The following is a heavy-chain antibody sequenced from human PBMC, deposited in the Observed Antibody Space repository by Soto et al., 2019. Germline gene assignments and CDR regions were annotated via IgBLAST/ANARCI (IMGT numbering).Heavy chain of an antibody. J-gene: IGHJ5*02. V-gene: IGHV5-51*01. D-gene: IGHD3-10*01. CDR3: ARTSLDYYGSGSYFPRFPEGPEENWFDP. Sequence: PGESLKISCKGSGYNFASYWIGWVRQMPGKGLEWMGIIYPGDSDTRYSPSFQGQVTISADKSISTAYLQWSSLKASDTAMYYCARTSLDYYGSGSYFPRFPEGPEENWFDPWGQGTLVTVSS. CDR1: GYNFASYW. CDR2: IYPGDSDT.